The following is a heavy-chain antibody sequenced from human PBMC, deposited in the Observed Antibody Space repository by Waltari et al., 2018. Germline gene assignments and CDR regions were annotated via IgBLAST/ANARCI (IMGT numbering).Heavy chain of an antibody. CDR3: ATTVPAGGSSFDY. D-gene: IGHD3-10*01. J-gene: IGHJ4*02. V-gene: IGHV4-39*07. CDR2: IYYTGNR. Sequence: HLQLQVSGPGLVKPSETLSLTCTVSGASISSPHFFWGWIRQSPGKGLEWIGTIYYTGNRYYNPSLKSRLSISQDASKTQLSLKLNSATAADTAVYYCATTVPAGGSSFDYWTQGTLVTVSS. CDR1: GASISSPHFF.